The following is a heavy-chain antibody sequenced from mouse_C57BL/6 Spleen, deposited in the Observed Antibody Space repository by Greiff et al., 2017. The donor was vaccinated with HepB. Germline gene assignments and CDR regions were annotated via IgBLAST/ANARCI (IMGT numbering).Heavy chain of an antibody. CDR1: GFTFSDYY. CDR2: INYDGSST. V-gene: IGHV5-16*01. CDR3: ARDSGLYAMDY. Sequence: EVKVVESEGGLVQPGSSMKLSCTASGFTFSDYYMAWVRQVPEKGLEWVANINYDGSSTYYLDSLKSRFIISRDNAKNILYLQMSSLKSEDTATYYCARDSGLYAMDYWGQGTSVTVSS. D-gene: IGHD1-3*01. J-gene: IGHJ4*01.